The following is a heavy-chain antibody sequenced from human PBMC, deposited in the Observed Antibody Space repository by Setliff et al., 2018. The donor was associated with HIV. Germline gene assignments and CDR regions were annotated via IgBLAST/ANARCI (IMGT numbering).Heavy chain of an antibody. CDR1: GFTFSPYW. Sequence: GSLRLSCAASGFTFSPYWMHWVRQAPGKGLVWVSRINSDGTSTTYADSVKGRFTISRDNSKHTLYLQMSSLRVEDTAVYYCAKGRLRENHDWGQGTLVTVSS. V-gene: IGHV3-74*03. J-gene: IGHJ4*02. CDR3: AKGRLRENHD. D-gene: IGHD4-17*01. CDR2: INSDGTST.